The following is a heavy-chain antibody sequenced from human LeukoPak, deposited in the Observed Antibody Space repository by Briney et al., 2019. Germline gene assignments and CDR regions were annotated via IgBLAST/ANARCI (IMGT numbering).Heavy chain of an antibody. CDR3: ARHGHVLRYFDWLLDY. Sequence: SETLSLTCTVSGGSISSYYWSWIRQPPGKGLEWIGYIYYSGSTNYNPSLKSRVTISVDTSKNQFSLELSSVTAADTAVYYCARHGHVLRYFDWLLDYWGQGTLVTVSS. V-gene: IGHV4-59*08. D-gene: IGHD3-9*01. CDR1: GGSISSYY. J-gene: IGHJ4*02. CDR2: IYYSGST.